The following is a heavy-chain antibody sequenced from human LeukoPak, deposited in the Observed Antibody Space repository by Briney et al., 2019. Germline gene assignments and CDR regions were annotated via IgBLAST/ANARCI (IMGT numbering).Heavy chain of an antibody. J-gene: IGHJ5*02. Sequence: SETLSLTCTVSGGSTSSYYWSWIRQPPGKGLEWIGYIYYSGSTNYNPSLKSRVTISVDTSKNQFSLKLSSVTAADTAVYYCARDYYGRFDPWGQGTPVTVSS. CDR3: ARDYYGRFDP. V-gene: IGHV4-59*01. CDR1: GGSTSSYY. D-gene: IGHD3-10*01. CDR2: IYYSGST.